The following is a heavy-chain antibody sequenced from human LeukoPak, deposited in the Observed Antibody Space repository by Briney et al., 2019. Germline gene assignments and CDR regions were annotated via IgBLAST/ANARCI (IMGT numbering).Heavy chain of an antibody. CDR3: ARKYSYGQHFDY. Sequence: IGYIYSGGSTNYIPSLKSRVTMSVDTSRNQFSLKLTSVTAADTAVYYCARKYSYGQHFDYWGQGTLVTVSS. V-gene: IGHV4-59*12. D-gene: IGHD5-18*01. CDR2: IYSGGST. J-gene: IGHJ4*02.